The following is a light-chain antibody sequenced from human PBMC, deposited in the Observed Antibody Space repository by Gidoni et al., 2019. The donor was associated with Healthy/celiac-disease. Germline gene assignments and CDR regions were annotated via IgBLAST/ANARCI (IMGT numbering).Light chain of an antibody. V-gene: IGKV3-20*01. CDR3: QQYGSSPPDT. CDR2: GAS. J-gene: IGKJ2*01. Sequence: EIVLTQSPGTLSLSPGERATLSCRASQSVSSSYLSWYQQKPGQATRHLILGASSRATGIPNRFSGRGSGTDFTLTISRLEPEDFAVYYCQQYGSSPPDTFGQGTKLEIK. CDR1: QSVSSSY.